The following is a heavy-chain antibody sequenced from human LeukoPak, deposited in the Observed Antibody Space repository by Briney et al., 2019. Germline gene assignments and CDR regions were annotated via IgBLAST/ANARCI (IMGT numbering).Heavy chain of an antibody. D-gene: IGHD3-3*01. CDR2: IYTSGST. Sequence: PSETLSLTCTVSGGSISSSSYYWGWIRQPPGKGLEWIGSIYTSGSTNYNPSLKSRVTISVDTSKNQFSLKLSSVTAADTAVYYCARGAGDYDFWSGFDPWGQGTLVTVSS. J-gene: IGHJ5*02. V-gene: IGHV4-39*07. CDR1: GGSISSSSYY. CDR3: ARGAGDYDFWSGFDP.